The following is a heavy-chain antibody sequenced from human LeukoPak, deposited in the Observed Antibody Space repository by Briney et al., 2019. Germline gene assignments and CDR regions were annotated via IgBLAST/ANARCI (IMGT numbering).Heavy chain of an antibody. J-gene: IGHJ4*02. D-gene: IGHD3-22*01. CDR3: ARVYFPRGGYSY. Sequence: SETLSLTCAVYGGSFSGYYWSWIRQPPGKGLGWIGEINHSGSTNYNPSLKSRVTISVDTSKNQFSLKLSSVTAADTAVYYCARVYFPRGGYSYWGQGTLVTVSS. V-gene: IGHV4-34*01. CDR2: INHSGST. CDR1: GGSFSGYY.